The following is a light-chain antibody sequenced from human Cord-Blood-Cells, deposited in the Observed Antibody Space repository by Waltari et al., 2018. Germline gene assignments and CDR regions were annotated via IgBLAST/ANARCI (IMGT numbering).Light chain of an antibody. J-gene: IGLJ1*01. CDR3: CSYAGSSTFDV. CDR1: SSEVWSYNL. CDR2: EGS. V-gene: IGLV2-23*03. Sequence: QSALNQPASVSGSPGQSITIPCTGTSSEVWSYNLVSWYQHHPGKAPKLMIYEGSKRPSGVSNRFSGSNAGNSASLTTSRLRADDEANYYCCSYAGSSTFDVVGTGTKLTVL.